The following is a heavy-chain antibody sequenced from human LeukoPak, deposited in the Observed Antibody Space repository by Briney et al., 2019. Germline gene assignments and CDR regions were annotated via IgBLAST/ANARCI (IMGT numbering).Heavy chain of an antibody. J-gene: IGHJ5*02. CDR1: GGSISSGGYS. CDR3: ARQWEYQLSNWFDP. V-gene: IGHV4-30-2*01. Sequence: SETLSLTCAVSGGSISSGGYSWSWIRQPPGKGLEWIGYIYHSGSTYYNPSLKSRVTISVDRSKNQFSLKLSSVTAADTAVYYWARQWEYQLSNWFDPWGQGTLVTVSS. CDR2: IYHSGST. D-gene: IGHD2-2*01.